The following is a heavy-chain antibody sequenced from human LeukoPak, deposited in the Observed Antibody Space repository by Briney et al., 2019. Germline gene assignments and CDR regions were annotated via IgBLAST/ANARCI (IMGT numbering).Heavy chain of an antibody. V-gene: IGHV3-33*06. CDR1: GFTFSSYG. J-gene: IGHJ4*02. CDR3: AKDLYNWNDGGFDY. D-gene: IGHD1-20*01. CDR2: IWYDGSNK. Sequence: PGGSLRLSCAASGFTFSSYGMHWVRQAPGKGLEWVAVIWYDGSNKYYADSVKGRFTISRDNFKNTLYLQMNSLRAEDTAVYYCAKDLYNWNDGGFDYWGQGTLVTVSS.